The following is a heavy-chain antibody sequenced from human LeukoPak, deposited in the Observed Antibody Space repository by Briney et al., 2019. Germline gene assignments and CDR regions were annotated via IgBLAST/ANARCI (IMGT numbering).Heavy chain of an antibody. V-gene: IGHV3-21*01. CDR3: AKAASKRTDYGDYAFYYYMDV. CDR1: GFTFSSYS. Sequence: GGSLRLSCAASGFTFSSYSMNWVRQAPGKGLEWVSSISSSSSYIYYADSVKGRFTISRDDSKNTLYLQMNSLRAEDTAVYYCAKAASKRTDYGDYAFYYYMDVWGKGTTVTISS. D-gene: IGHD4-17*01. J-gene: IGHJ6*03. CDR2: ISSSSSYI.